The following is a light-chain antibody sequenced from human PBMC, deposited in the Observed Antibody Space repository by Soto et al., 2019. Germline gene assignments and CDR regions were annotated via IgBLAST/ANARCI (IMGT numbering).Light chain of an antibody. CDR3: QQYNNYPWT. J-gene: IGKJ1*01. V-gene: IGKV1-5*03. CDR1: QSIRSW. CDR2: KAS. Sequence: DIQMTQSPSTLSASVGDRVTITCRASQSIRSWLAWYQQKPGKAPNLLIYKASTLESGVPSRFSGSGSGTEFTHTISSLQPDDFAAYYCQQYNNYPWTFGQGTKVEIK.